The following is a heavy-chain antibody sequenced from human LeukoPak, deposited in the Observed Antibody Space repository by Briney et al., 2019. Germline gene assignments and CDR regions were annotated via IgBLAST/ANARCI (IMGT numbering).Heavy chain of an antibody. CDR2: IKQDGSEK. CDR3: ARGGDYYYFDY. CDR1: GFGLSSHS. V-gene: IGHV3-7*01. J-gene: IGHJ4*02. D-gene: IGHD2-21*02. Sequence: GGSLRLSCAASGFGLSSHSMNWVRQAPGKGLEWVANIKQDGSEKYYVDSVKGRFTISRDNAKNSLYLQMNSLRAEDTAVYYCARGGDYYYFDYWGQGTLVTVSS.